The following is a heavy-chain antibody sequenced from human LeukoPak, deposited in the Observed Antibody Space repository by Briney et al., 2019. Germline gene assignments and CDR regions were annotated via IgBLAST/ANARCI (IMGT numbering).Heavy chain of an antibody. Sequence: GRSLRLSCAASGFTFSSYVMHWVRQAPGKGLEWVANINQDGSEKYYVDSVKGRFTISRDNAKNSLFLQMGSLRVEDTAVYYCARESTAGYNSSWYGFRNWGQGTLVSVSS. J-gene: IGHJ1*01. CDR3: ARESTAGYNSSWYGFRN. D-gene: IGHD6-13*01. CDR2: INQDGSEK. CDR1: GFTFSSYV. V-gene: IGHV3-7*01.